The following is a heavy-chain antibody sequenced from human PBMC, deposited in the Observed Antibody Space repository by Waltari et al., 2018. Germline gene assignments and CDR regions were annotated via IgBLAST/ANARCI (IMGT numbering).Heavy chain of an antibody. CDR2: INAGNGNT. CDR3: ARGRYCSSTSCYHYYYYGMDV. Sequence: QVQLVQSGAEVKKPGASVKVSCKASGYTFTSYAMHWVRQAPGQRLEWMGWINAGNGNTKYSHKFQGRVTITRDTSASTAYMELSSLRSEDTAVYYCARGRYCSSTSCYHYYYYGMDVWGQGTTVTVSS. V-gene: IGHV1-3*01. D-gene: IGHD2-2*01. CDR1: GYTFTSYA. J-gene: IGHJ6*02.